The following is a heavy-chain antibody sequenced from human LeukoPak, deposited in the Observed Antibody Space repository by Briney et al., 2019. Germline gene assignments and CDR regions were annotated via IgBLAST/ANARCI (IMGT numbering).Heavy chain of an antibody. CDR2: IYTSGST. CDR1: GGSISSYY. V-gene: IGHV4-4*07. CDR3: ARDRYSYGFEGDAFDI. D-gene: IGHD5-18*01. Sequence: SETLSLTCTVSGGSISSYYWRWIRQPAGKGLEWIGRIYTSGSTNYNPSLKSRVTMSVDTSKNQFSLKLSSVTAADTAVYYCARDRYSYGFEGDAFDIWGQGTMVTVSS. J-gene: IGHJ3*02.